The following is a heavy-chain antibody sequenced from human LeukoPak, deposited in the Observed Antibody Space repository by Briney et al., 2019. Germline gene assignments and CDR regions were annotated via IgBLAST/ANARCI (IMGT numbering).Heavy chain of an antibody. CDR3: ARVTPALDWGSGDAFDI. CDR2: IKQDGSEK. CDR1: GFTFSSYW. D-gene: IGHD3/OR15-3a*01. Sequence: PGGSLRLSCAASGFTFSSYWMSWVRQAPGKGLEWVANIKQDGSEKYYVDSVKGRFTISRDNAKNSLYLQMNSLRAEDTAVYYCARVTPALDWGSGDAFDIWGQGTMVTVSS. V-gene: IGHV3-7*01. J-gene: IGHJ3*02.